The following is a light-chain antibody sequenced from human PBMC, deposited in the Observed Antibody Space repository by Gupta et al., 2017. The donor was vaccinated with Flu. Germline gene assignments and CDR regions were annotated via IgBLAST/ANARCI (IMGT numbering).Light chain of an antibody. V-gene: IGKV3-15*01. CDR3: QHYNSSPPAYT. J-gene: IGKJ2*01. Sequence: EIVMTQSPVTLCVSPGERATLSCRASQSVSSNLAWYQKKPGQAPRLLIYGASTRATGIPARFTGSGSGTEFTLTINSLQSEDFAVYYCQHYNSSPPAYTFGQGTKLEIK. CDR1: QSVSSN. CDR2: GAS.